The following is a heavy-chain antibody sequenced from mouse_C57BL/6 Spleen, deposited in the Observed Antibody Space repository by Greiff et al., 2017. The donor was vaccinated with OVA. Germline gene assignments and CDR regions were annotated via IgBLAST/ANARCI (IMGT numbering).Heavy chain of an antibody. CDR2: IDPEDGDT. CDR1: GFNIKDYY. J-gene: IGHJ3*01. CDR3: TSSYGSSPCLAY. D-gene: IGHD1-1*01. V-gene: IGHV14-1*01. Sequence: VQLQQSGAELVRPGASVKLSCTASGFNIKDYYMHWVKQRPEQGLEWIGRIDPEDGDTEYAPKFQGKATMTADTSSNTAYLQLSSLTSEDTAVYYCTSSYGSSPCLAYWGQGTLVTVSA.